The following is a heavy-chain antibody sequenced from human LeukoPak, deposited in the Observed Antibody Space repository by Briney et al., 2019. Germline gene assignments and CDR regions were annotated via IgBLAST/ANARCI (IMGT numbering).Heavy chain of an antibody. J-gene: IGHJ4*02. CDR1: RFTFSSYS. D-gene: IGHD4-17*01. CDR2: ITSSSSHI. Sequence: GGSLILSCAASRFTFSSYSMSWVRQAPGKGLQWVSSITSSSSHIYYADPVKGRFTISRDNAKNSLYLQMNSLRAEGTAVYYCARVRATVTPFDYWGQGTLVTVSS. CDR3: ARVRATVTPFDY. V-gene: IGHV3-21*01.